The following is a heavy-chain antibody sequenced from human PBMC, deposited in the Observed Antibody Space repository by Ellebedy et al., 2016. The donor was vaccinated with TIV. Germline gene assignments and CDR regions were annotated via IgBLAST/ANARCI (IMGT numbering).Heavy chain of an antibody. D-gene: IGHD3-22*01. V-gene: IGHV3-21*01. J-gene: IGHJ6*02. CDR3: AKDRVIGDDDSDGYYYFSMDV. Sequence: GESLKISXAASGFTFSSYTMNWVRQAPGKGLEWVSSISSTNYIYYADSLKGRFTISRDNAQNSLYLQMNSLRAEDTAVYYCAKDRVIGDDDSDGYYYFSMDVWGQGTTVTVSS. CDR2: ISSTNYI. CDR1: GFTFSSYT.